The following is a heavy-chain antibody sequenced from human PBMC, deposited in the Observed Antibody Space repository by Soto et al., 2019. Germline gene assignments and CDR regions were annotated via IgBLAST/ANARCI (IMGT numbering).Heavy chain of an antibody. V-gene: IGHV4-59*13. Sequence: RSETLSLTFTVSGASISSYHWSWIRQPPGKELEWIGYIYYSGSTNYNPSLKSRVTISADTSKNQFSLKLRSVTAADTAVYYCARGAIAAQAFDSWGQGTLVTVSS. CDR1: GASISSYH. J-gene: IGHJ4*02. CDR3: ARGAIAAQAFDS. CDR2: IYYSGST. D-gene: IGHD6-13*01.